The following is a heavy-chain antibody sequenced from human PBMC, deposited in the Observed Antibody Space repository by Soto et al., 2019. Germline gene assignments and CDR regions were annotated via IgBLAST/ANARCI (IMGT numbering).Heavy chain of an antibody. CDR1: GGTLSNYA. CDR3: ARDYSGSYSQ. J-gene: IGHJ4*02. Sequence: GASGKVSCQGSGGTLSNYAISWVRQAPGQGLEWMGGIIPIFGTANYAQKFQGRVTITADESTSTAYMELSSLRSEDTAVYYCARDYSGSYSQWGQGTLVTVSS. D-gene: IGHD1-26*01. V-gene: IGHV1-69*01. CDR2: IIPIFGTA.